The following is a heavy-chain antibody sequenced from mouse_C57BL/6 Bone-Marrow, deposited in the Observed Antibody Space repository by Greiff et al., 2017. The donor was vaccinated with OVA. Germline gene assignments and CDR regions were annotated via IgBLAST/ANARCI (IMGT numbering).Heavy chain of an antibody. Sequence: VQLQESGAELARPGVSVKLSCKASGYTFTSYGISWVKQRTGQGLEWIGEIYPRSGNTYYNEKFKGKATLTADKSSSTAYMELRSLTSEDSAVYFCARRGSPFDYWGQGTTLTVSS. D-gene: IGHD1-1*01. CDR3: ARRGSPFDY. CDR2: IYPRSGNT. J-gene: IGHJ2*01. V-gene: IGHV1-81*01. CDR1: GYTFTSYG.